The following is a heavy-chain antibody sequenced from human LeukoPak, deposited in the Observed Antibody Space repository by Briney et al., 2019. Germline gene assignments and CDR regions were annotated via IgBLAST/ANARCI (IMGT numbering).Heavy chain of an antibody. CDR3: AREPYYYDSSGYYYTYYFDY. CDR1: GFTFSSYA. CDR2: ISYDGSNK. V-gene: IGHV3-30*04. Sequence: GGSLRLSCAASGFTFSSYAMHWVRQAPGKGLEWVAVISYDGSNKYYADSVKGRFTISRDNAKNSLYLQMNSLRAEDTAVYYCAREPYYYDSSGYYYTYYFDYWGQGTLVTVSS. D-gene: IGHD3-22*01. J-gene: IGHJ4*02.